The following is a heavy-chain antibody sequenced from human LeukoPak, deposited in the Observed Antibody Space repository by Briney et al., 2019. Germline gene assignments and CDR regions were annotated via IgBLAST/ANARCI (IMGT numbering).Heavy chain of an antibody. CDR3: TRVGVYNGYVF. V-gene: IGHV3-74*03. D-gene: IGHD5-12*01. CDR2: MNNDGSRT. J-gene: IGHJ4*02. CDR1: RFTFSSYL. Sequence: PGWSLRLSCAASRFTFSSYLMDWVRQAPGKGLVWVSRMNNDGSRTKYADSVNARFTISNDNAKNTIYLQMNSLRAEDTVVYYCTRVGVYNGYVFWGEGAMVSVS.